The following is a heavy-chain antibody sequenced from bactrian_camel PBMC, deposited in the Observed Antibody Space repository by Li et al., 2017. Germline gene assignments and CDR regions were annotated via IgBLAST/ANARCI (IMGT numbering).Heavy chain of an antibody. D-gene: IGHD2*01. CDR3: AADHPNGGGYCYPFWDYDY. V-gene: IGHV3S54*01. Sequence: VQLVESGGGSVQAGGSLRLSCVASGHTYRAYCLGWFRQAPGKQREEVAVIHTGTGRTDYVSSVQGRFTISQDNAKNTLYLQMNSLKPEDTAVYYCAADHPNGGGYCYPFWDYDYMGQGTQVTVS. CDR1: GHTYRAYC. J-gene: IGHJ4*01. CDR2: IHTGTGRT.